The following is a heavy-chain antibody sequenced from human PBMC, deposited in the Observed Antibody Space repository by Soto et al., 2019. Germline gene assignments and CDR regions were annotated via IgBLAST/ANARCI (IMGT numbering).Heavy chain of an antibody. CDR3: ARLYGSGSYLYGMDV. Sequence: SETLSLTCAVSGGSISSSNWWSWVRQPPGKGLEWIGEIYHSGSTNYNPSLKSRVTISVDKSKNQFSLKLSSVTAADTAVYYCARLYGSGSYLYGMDVWGQGTTVTVSS. D-gene: IGHD3-10*01. J-gene: IGHJ6*02. CDR2: IYHSGST. V-gene: IGHV4-4*02. CDR1: GGSISSSNW.